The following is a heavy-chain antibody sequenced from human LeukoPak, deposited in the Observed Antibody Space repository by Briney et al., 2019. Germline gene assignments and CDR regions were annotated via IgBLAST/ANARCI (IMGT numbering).Heavy chain of an antibody. J-gene: IGHJ3*02. CDR3: AKEGARWEPSFSAFDI. CDR2: IYTSGST. Sequence: SETLSLTCTVSGGSISSYYWSWIWQPAGKGLEWIGRIYTSGSTNYNPSLKSRVTMSVDTSKNQFSLKLSSVTAADTAVYYCAKEGARWEPSFSAFDIWGQGTMVTVSS. D-gene: IGHD1-26*01. CDR1: GGSISSYY. V-gene: IGHV4-4*07.